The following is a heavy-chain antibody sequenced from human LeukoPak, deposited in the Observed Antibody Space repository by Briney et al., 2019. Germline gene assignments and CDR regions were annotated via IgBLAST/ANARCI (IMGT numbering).Heavy chain of an antibody. V-gene: IGHV3-23*01. CDR3: AKVYCGGDCYAHYFDH. CDR1: GFTFSSYA. J-gene: IGHJ4*02. Sequence: GGSLRLSCAASGFTFSSYAMSWVRQAPGKGLEGVSAISGSGGSTYYADSVKGRFTLSRDNSQNILYLQMNSLRAEDTAVYYCAKVYCGGDCYAHYFDHWGQGTLVPVSS. D-gene: IGHD2-21*02. CDR2: ISGSGGST.